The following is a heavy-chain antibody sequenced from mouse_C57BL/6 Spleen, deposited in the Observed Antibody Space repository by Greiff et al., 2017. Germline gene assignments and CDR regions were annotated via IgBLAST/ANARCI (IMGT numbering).Heavy chain of an antibody. CDR1: GKTFTSYG. D-gene: IGHD1-1*01. Sequence: QVQLQQPGADRVKPGASGRLSCKASGKTFTSYGRHGVKQRPGQGLEWIGMIHPNSGSTNYNEKFKSKATLTVDKSSSTAYMQLSSLTSEDSAVYYCANYGSSRYAMDYWGQGTSVTVSS. CDR3: ANYGSSRYAMDY. V-gene: IGHV1-64*01. CDR2: IHPNSGST. J-gene: IGHJ4*01.